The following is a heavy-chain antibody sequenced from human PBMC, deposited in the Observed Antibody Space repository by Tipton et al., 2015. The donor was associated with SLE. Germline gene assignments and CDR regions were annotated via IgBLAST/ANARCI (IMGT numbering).Heavy chain of an antibody. Sequence: TLSLTCTVSGGSISSSSFYWGWIRQPPGKGLEWIGSFYYGKSTFYNPSLKSRVTISVDTSTNRLSLQLSSVTAADTAVYYCAKTTVYSNDWPYFDHWGQGTLVTVSS. CDR2: FYYGKST. CDR3: AKTTVYSNDWPYFDH. J-gene: IGHJ4*02. CDR1: GGSISSSSFY. D-gene: IGHD6-19*01. V-gene: IGHV4-39*07.